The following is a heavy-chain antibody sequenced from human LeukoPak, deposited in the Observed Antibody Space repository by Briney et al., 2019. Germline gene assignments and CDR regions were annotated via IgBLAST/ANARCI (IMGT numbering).Heavy chain of an antibody. CDR1: GGSISSYY. Sequence: SETLSLTCTVSGGSISSYYWSWIRQPPGKGLEWIGYIYYNGSTNYNPSLKSRVTISVDTSKNQFSLKLSSVTAADTAVYYCARLSPYYDSSGYPSVVFDYWGQGTLVTVSS. J-gene: IGHJ4*02. D-gene: IGHD3-22*01. CDR3: ARLSPYYDSSGYPSVVFDY. CDR2: IYYNGST. V-gene: IGHV4-59*08.